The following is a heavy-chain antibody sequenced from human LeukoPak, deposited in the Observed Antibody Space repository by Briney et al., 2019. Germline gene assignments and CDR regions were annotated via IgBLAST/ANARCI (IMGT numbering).Heavy chain of an antibody. CDR1: GFTFDSYA. Sequence: PARSLTLSCAASGFTFDSYAMHWVRQAPGKGLEWLSIISWNSGYIGYADSVKGRFTISRDNAKKSLDLQMNSLRAEDTAFYYCAKVRGTYSSGYFFDYWGQGTLVTVSS. D-gene: IGHD6-19*01. CDR2: ISWNSGYI. V-gene: IGHV3-9*01. J-gene: IGHJ4*02. CDR3: AKVRGTYSSGYFFDY.